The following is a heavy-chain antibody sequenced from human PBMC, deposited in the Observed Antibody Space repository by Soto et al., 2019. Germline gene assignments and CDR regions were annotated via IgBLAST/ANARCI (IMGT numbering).Heavy chain of an antibody. CDR3: ARHKDYGDPYYYYGMDV. J-gene: IGHJ6*02. Sequence: SETLSLSCAVSGGSISSGGYSWSWIRQPPGKGLEWIGYIYHSGSTYYNPSLKSRVTISVDRSKNQFSLKLSSVTAADTAVYYCARHKDYGDPYYYYGMDVSGQGTTVTVSS. D-gene: IGHD4-17*01. CDR1: GGSISSGGYS. CDR2: IYHSGST. V-gene: IGHV4-30-2*01.